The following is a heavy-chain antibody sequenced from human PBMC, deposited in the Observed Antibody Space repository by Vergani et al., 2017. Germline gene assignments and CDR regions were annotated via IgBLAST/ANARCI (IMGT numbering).Heavy chain of an antibody. D-gene: IGHD4-17*01. CDR3: ARRQTVTLGYFDL. V-gene: IGHV4-39*01. Sequence: QLQLQESGPGLVKPSEILSLTCTVSGGPISSSSYYLGRIREPPGKGLEWIGCIYYSGSTYYNPSFKSRVTISVDTSKNQFSLKLCSVTAADTAVYYCARRQTVTLGYFDLWGRGTLVTVSS. CDR1: GGPISSSSYY. J-gene: IGHJ2*01. CDR2: IYYSGST.